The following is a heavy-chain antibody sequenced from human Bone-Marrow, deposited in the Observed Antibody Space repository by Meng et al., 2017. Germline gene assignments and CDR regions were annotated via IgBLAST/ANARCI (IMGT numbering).Heavy chain of an antibody. CDR1: GYTFTGYY. J-gene: IGHJ5*02. D-gene: IGHD2-15*01. V-gene: IGHV1-2*02. Sequence: QLVRSGAEVKRPGASATVSCKASGYTFTGYYIHWVRQAPGQGLEWMGWLNPNGGGTYYAQQFQGRVTMTRDTSINTAYLELSRLTSADTAVYYCAREGGPDKWFDPWGQGTLVTVSS. CDR2: LNPNGGGT. CDR3: AREGGPDKWFDP.